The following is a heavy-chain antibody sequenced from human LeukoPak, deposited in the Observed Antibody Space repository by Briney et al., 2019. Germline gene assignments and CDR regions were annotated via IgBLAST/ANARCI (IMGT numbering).Heavy chain of an antibody. CDR3: ARSGGNSGVAFDM. Sequence: GGSLRLSCAASGFTFSSYNMNWVRQAPGKGLEWVSYIRSSGNTIYYADSVKGRFTISRDNAKNSLDLQMNSLRDEDTAVYYCARSGGNSGVAFDMWGQGTMVTVSS. J-gene: IGHJ3*02. CDR1: GFTFSSYN. CDR2: IRSSGNTI. V-gene: IGHV3-48*02. D-gene: IGHD4-23*01.